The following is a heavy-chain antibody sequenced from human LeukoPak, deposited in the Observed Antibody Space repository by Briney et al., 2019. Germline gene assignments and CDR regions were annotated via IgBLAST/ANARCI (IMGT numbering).Heavy chain of an antibody. CDR2: ISSSGSTI. Sequence: GGPLRLSCAASGFTFSSYEMNWVRQAPGKGLEWVSYISSSGSTIYYADSVKGRFTISRDNAKNSLYLQMNSPRAEDTAVYYCARGCCALLGWGQGTLVTVSS. CDR1: GFTFSSYE. J-gene: IGHJ4*02. CDR3: ARGCCALLG. D-gene: IGHD2-21*01. V-gene: IGHV3-48*03.